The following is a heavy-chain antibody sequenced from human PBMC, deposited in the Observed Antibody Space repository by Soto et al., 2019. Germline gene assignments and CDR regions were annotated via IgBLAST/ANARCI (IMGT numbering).Heavy chain of an antibody. V-gene: IGHV1-8*01. CDR3: ARWARDIVLVPAYYYGMDV. J-gene: IGHJ6*02. CDR1: GYTFTSYD. D-gene: IGHD2-2*01. Sequence: ASVKVSCKASGYTFTSYDINWVRQATGQGLERMGWMNPNSGNTGYAQKFQGRVTMTRNTSISTAYMELSSLRSEDTAVYYCARWARDIVLVPAYYYGMDVWGQGTTVTVSS. CDR2: MNPNSGNT.